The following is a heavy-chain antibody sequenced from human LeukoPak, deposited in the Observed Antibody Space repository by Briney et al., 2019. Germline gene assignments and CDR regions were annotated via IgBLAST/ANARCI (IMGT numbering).Heavy chain of an antibody. J-gene: IGHJ4*02. CDR2: IYYSGST. V-gene: IGHV4-59*01. CDR3: ARSLYNYYDSSGYSY. CDR1: GGSISSYC. Sequence: SETLSLTCTVSGGSISSYCWSWIRQPPGKGLEWIGYIYYSGSTNYNPSLKSRVTISVDTSKNQFSLKLSSVTAADTAVYYCARSLYNYYDSSGYSYRGQGTLVTVSS. D-gene: IGHD3-22*01.